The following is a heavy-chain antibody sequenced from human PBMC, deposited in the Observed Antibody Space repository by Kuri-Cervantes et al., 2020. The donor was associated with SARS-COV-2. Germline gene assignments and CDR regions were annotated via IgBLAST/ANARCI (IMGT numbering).Heavy chain of an antibody. Sequence: GSLRLSCTVSGGSITNYYWTWVRQPPGKGLEWIGYMYYTESTNYNPSLKGRVTVSVDTSKNQFSLKLRSVTAADTAVYYCARVAVVGWFGESYGDYYFDYWGQGTQVTVSS. J-gene: IGHJ4*02. CDR2: MYYTEST. V-gene: IGHV4-59*12. CDR3: ARVAVVGWFGESYGDYYFDY. D-gene: IGHD3-10*01. CDR1: GGSITNYY.